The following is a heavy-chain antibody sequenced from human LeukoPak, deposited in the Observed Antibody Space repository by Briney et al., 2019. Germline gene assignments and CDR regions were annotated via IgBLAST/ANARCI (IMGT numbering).Heavy chain of an antibody. V-gene: IGHV4-61*02. CDR3: ARDARFLEWISWFDP. D-gene: IGHD3-3*01. Sequence: SETLSLTCTVSGGSISSGSYYWSWIRQPAGKGLEWIGRIYTSGNTNYNPSLKSRVTISVDTSKNQFSLKLSSVPAADTAVYYCARDARFLEWISWFDPWGQGTLVTVSS. CDR1: GGSISSGSYY. J-gene: IGHJ5*02. CDR2: IYTSGNT.